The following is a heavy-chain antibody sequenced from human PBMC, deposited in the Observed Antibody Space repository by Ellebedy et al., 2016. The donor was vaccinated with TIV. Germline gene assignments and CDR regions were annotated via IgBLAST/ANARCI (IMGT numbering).Heavy chain of an antibody. CDR3: ARNVKPYRSSKNWCDP. J-gene: IGHJ5*02. V-gene: IGHV4-39*02. CDR2: MYYGVTT. D-gene: IGHD6-6*01. CDR1: GGSISTTYY. Sequence: MPSETLSLTCTVSGGSISTTYYCGWIRQAPGKGLGWIASMYYGVTTYYNQSLKSRATISVDTSKNNFSLRLSSVTAADTYMYYCARNVKPYRSSKNWCDPWGRGFVVTVSS.